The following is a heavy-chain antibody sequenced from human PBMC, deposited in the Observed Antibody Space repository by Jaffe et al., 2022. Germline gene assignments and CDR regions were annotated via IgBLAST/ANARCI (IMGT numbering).Heavy chain of an antibody. CDR3: TSVRWVYYFDY. D-gene: IGHD2-8*01. CDR1: GFTFGDYA. CDR2: IRSKAYGGTT. Sequence: EVQLVESGGGLVQPGRSLRLSCTASGFTFGDYAMSWFRQAPGKGLEWVGFIRSKAYGGTTEYAASVKGRFTISRDDSKSIAYLQMNSLKTEDTAVYYCTSVRWVYYFDYWGQGTLVTVSS. V-gene: IGHV3-49*03. J-gene: IGHJ4*02.